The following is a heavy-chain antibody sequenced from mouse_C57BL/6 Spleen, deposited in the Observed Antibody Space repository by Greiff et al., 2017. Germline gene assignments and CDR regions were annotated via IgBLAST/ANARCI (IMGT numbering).Heavy chain of an antibody. Sequence: QVQLQQPGAELVMPGASVTLSCKASGYTFPSYWMHWVKQRPGQGLEWIGEIDPSDSYTNYNQKFKGKSTLTVDKSSSTAYMQLSSLTSEDSAVYYCARGGGYYESFDVWGTGTTVTVSS. CDR1: GYTFPSYW. V-gene: IGHV1-69*01. CDR2: IDPSDSYT. J-gene: IGHJ1*03. D-gene: IGHD2-3*01. CDR3: ARGGGYYESFDV.